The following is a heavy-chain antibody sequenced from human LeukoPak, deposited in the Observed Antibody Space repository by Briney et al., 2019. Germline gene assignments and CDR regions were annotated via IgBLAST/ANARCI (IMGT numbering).Heavy chain of an antibody. CDR3: AGYYDSSGYRYFDY. CDR1: GGSISSYY. J-gene: IGHJ4*02. V-gene: IGHV4-59*08. Sequence: KPSETLSLTCTVSGGSISSYYWSWIRQPPGKGLEWVGYIYYSGSTNYNPSLKSRVTISVDTSKNQFSLTLSSVTAADTAVYYCAGYYDSSGYRYFDYWGQGTLVTVSS. CDR2: IYYSGST. D-gene: IGHD3-22*01.